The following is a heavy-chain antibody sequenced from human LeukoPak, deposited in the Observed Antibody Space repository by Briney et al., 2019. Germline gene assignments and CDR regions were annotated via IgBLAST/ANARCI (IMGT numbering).Heavy chain of an antibody. CDR3: AREFWAAHN. J-gene: IGHJ4*02. V-gene: IGHV3-48*01. Sequence: PGGSLRLSCAASGFTFSHSAMNWVRQGPDKGLEWVAYIGTGGSLIVYADSVRGRFTIFRDDAQSSTYLQMNSLRAEDTAIYYCAREFWAAHNWGQGTLVTVSA. D-gene: IGHD3/OR15-3a*01. CDR2: IGTGGSLI. CDR1: GFTFSHSA.